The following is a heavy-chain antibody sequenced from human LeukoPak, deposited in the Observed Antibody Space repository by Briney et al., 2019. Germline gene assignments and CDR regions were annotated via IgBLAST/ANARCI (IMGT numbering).Heavy chain of an antibody. V-gene: IGHV3-20*04. CDR3: AREGYYYDSSGHRNYFDY. Sequence: GGSLRLSCAASGFTFDDYGMSWVRQAPGKGLEWVSGINWNGGSSGYADSVKGRFTISRDNAKNSLCLQMNSLRAEDTALYYCAREGYYYDSSGHRNYFDYWGQGTLVTVSS. D-gene: IGHD3-22*01. CDR2: INWNGGSS. CDR1: GFTFDDYG. J-gene: IGHJ4*02.